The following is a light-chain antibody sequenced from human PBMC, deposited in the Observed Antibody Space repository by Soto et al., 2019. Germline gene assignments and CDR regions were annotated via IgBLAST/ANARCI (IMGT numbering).Light chain of an antibody. Sequence: SPSSLSASVGDRVTITCRASQAIRNDLGWYQQKPGKAPNLLIFGASNLQAGVPVRFSASGSGTNFTLTISNLQPEDFASYYCLQDYTYPWTFGQGTKVDI. CDR2: GAS. CDR1: QAIRND. V-gene: IGKV1-6*01. CDR3: LQDYTYPWT. J-gene: IGKJ1*01.